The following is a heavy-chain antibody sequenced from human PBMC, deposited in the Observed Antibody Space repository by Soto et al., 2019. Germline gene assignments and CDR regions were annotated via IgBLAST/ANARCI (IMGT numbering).Heavy chain of an antibody. Sequence: GESLKISCAASGFTFSSYAMSWVRQAPGKGLEWVSAISGSGGSTYYADSVKGRFTISRDNSKNTLYLQMNSLRAEDTAVYYCAKRLWFGELSGAFDIWGQGTMVTVSS. D-gene: IGHD3-10*01. J-gene: IGHJ3*02. CDR3: AKRLWFGELSGAFDI. CDR1: GFTFSSYA. CDR2: ISGSGGST. V-gene: IGHV3-23*01.